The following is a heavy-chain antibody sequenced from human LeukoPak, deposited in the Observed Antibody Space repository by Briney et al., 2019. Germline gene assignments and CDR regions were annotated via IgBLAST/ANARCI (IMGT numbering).Heavy chain of an antibody. V-gene: IGHV1-18*01. CDR2: ISAYNGNT. CDR1: GYTFTSYG. CDR3: ARPIVVVPAALGFDY. Sequence: ASVKASCKASGYTFTSYGISWVRQAPGQGLEWMGWISAYNGNTNYAQKLQGRVTMTTDTSTSTAYMELRSLRSDDTAVYYCARPIVVVPAALGFDYWGQGTLVTVSS. D-gene: IGHD2-2*01. J-gene: IGHJ4*02.